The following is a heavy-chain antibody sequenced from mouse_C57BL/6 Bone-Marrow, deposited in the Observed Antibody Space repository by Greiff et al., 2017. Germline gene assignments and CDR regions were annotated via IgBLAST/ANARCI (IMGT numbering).Heavy chain of an antibody. D-gene: IGHD2-3*01. J-gene: IGHJ4*01. CDR2: IYPGDGDT. V-gene: IGHV1-82*01. Sequence: VQLQQSGPELVKPGASVKISCKASGYAFSSSWMNWVKQRPGKGLEWIGRIYPGDGDTNYNGKFKGKATLTADKSSSTAYMQLSSLTSEDSAVYFCARTSDGYYYAMDYWGHGTSVTVSS. CDR3: ARTSDGYYYAMDY. CDR1: GYAFSSSW.